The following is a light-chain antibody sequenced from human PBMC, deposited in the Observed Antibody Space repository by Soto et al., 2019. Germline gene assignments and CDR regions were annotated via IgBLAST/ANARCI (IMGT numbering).Light chain of an antibody. J-gene: IGLJ1*01. Sequence: QSVLTQPASVSWSPGQSNTISCTGTSHYVGGYNYVSWYQQHPGKAPKLMIYEVSNRPSGVSNRFSGSKSGNTASLTISGLQAEDEADYYCSSYTSSSTLVFGTGTKVTVL. CDR3: SSYTSSSTLV. CDR2: EVS. CDR1: SHYVGGYNY. V-gene: IGLV2-14*01.